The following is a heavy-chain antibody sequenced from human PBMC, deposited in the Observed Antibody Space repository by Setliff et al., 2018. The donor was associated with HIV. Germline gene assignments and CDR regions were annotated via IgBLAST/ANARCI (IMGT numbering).Heavy chain of an antibody. CDR3: ARGYYRDGFDI. J-gene: IGHJ3*02. D-gene: IGHD3-16*01. CDR2: ITVYNGDT. CDR1: GYSFANYG. Sequence: ASVKVSCKASGYSFANYGLSWVRQVPGQGLEWMGWITVYNGDTNCAQKLQGRVTMTADTSTGTAYMELRSLRSDDTAVYYCARGYYRDGFDIWGQGTMVTVSS. V-gene: IGHV1-18*04.